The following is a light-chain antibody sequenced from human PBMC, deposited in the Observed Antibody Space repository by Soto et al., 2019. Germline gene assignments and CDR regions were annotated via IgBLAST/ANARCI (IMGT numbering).Light chain of an antibody. V-gene: IGLV1-44*01. CDR1: SSNIVGYS. J-gene: IGLJ3*02. CDR2: SDN. CDR3: ASWDDSLNGPV. Sequence: QSVLTQPPSASGTPGQRVTMSCSGSSSNIVGYSVSWYLHLPGTAPKLLIYSDNQRPSGVPDRFSGSKSGTSASLAISGLQAEDEADYYCASWDDSLNGPVFGGGTKLTVL.